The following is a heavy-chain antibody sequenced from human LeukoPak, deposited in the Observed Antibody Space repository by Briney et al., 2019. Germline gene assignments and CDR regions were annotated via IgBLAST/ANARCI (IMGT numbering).Heavy chain of an antibody. D-gene: IGHD3-16*02. V-gene: IGHV4-59*01. J-gene: IGHJ3*02. CDR1: GGSISSYY. CDR2: IYYSGST. Sequence: SETLSLTCTVSGGSISSYYWSWIRQPPGEGLEWIGYIYYSGSTNYNPSLKSRVTISVDTSKNQFSLKLSSVTAADTAVYYCARDPYRQKAFDIWGQGTMVTVSS. CDR3: ARDPYRQKAFDI.